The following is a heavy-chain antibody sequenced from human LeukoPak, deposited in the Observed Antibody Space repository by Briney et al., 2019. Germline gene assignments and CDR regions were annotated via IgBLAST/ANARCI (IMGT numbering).Heavy chain of an antibody. V-gene: IGHV3-23*01. Sequence: PGGSLRLSCAASGFTFSSYAMSWVRQAPGKGLEWVSAISGSGGSTYYADSVKGRFTISRDNSKNTLYLQMNSLRAEDTAVYYCAKTWARLRPVLVAFDIWGQGTMVTVSS. CDR1: GFTFSSYA. D-gene: IGHD4-17*01. CDR3: AKTWARLRPVLVAFDI. CDR2: ISGSGGST. J-gene: IGHJ3*02.